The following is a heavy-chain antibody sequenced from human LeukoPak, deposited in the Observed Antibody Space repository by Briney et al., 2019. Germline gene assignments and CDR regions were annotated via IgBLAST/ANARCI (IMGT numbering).Heavy chain of an antibody. D-gene: IGHD6-19*01. CDR3: ARGSGIAVAGTFDY. CDR1: GGSFSGYY. Sequence: PSETLSLTCAVYGGSFSGYYWSWIRQPPGKGLEWIGEINHSGSTNYNPSLKSRVTISADTSKSQFSLKLSSVTAADTAVYYCARGSGIAVAGTFDYWGQGTLVTVSS. CDR2: INHSGST. V-gene: IGHV4-34*01. J-gene: IGHJ4*02.